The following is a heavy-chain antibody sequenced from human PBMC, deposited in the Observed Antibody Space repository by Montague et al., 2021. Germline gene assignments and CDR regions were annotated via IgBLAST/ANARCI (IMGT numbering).Heavy chain of an antibody. V-gene: IGHV4-39*01. Sequence: SETLSLTCTVSGGSISSSSYYWGWIRQPPGKGLEWIGSIYYSGSTYYNPSLKSRLTISVDTSKNQFSLKLSSVTAADTAVYHGVVTPSLYYHGMDAWGQGTTVTVSS. CDR3: VVTPSLYYHGMDA. CDR2: IYYSGST. CDR1: GGSISSSSYY. J-gene: IGHJ6*02. D-gene: IGHD4-23*01.